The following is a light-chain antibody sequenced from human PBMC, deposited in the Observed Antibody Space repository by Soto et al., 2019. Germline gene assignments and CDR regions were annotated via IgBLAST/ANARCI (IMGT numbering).Light chain of an antibody. CDR2: GNS. J-gene: IGLJ2*01. CDR3: QSYDSSPSGRGV. V-gene: IGLV1-40*01. Sequence: QSVLTQPPSVSGAPGQRVTISCTGSSSNIGAGYDVHWYQQLPGTAPKLLIYGNSNRPSGVPDRFSGSKSGTSASLAITGHQAEDEADYYCQSYDSSPSGRGVCGGGTKVTVL. CDR1: SSNIGAGYD.